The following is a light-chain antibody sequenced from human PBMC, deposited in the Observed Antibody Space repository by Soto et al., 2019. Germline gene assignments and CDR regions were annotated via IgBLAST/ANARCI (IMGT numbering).Light chain of an antibody. CDR1: RSDVGGYNY. Sequence: QSALTQPASVSGFPGQSITISCTGSRSDVGGYNYVSWYQQHPAKAPKMIIYDVSSRPSGVSHRFSGSKSGNTASLTISGLQAEDEADYYCSSFTTVNTFVVFGGGTQLTVL. V-gene: IGLV2-14*03. CDR3: SSFTTVNTFVV. CDR2: DVS. J-gene: IGLJ2*01.